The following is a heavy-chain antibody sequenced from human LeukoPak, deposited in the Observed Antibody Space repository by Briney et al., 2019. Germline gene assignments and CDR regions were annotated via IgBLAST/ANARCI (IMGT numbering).Heavy chain of an antibody. CDR3: AKDRGYCSGGSCYNAFDI. V-gene: IGHV3-30-3*01. D-gene: IGHD2-15*01. Sequence: PGGSLRLSCAASGFTFSSYAMHWVRQAPGKGLEWVAVISYDGSNKYYADSVKGRFTISRDNSKNTVYLQMNSLRAEDTAVYYCAKDRGYCSGGSCYNAFDIWGQGTMVTVSS. J-gene: IGHJ3*02. CDR1: GFTFSSYA. CDR2: ISYDGSNK.